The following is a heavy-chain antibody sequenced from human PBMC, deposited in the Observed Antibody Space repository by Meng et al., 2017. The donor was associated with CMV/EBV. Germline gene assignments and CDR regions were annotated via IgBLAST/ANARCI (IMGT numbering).Heavy chain of an antibody. Sequence: GESLKISCAASGFTFSSYWMHWVRQAPGKGLVWVSRINSDGSSTSYADSVKGRFTISRDNAKNTLYLQMNSLRAEDTAVYYCAREGGENFGVVITYYYYYGMDVWGQGTTVTVSS. J-gene: IGHJ6*02. CDR1: GFTFSSYW. V-gene: IGHV3-74*01. CDR2: INSDGSST. CDR3: AREGGENFGVVITYYYYYGMDV. D-gene: IGHD3-3*01.